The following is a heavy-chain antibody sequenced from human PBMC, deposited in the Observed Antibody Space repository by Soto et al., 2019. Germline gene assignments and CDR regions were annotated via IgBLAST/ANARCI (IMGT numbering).Heavy chain of an antibody. V-gene: IGHV1-3*01. CDR2: INAGNGNT. D-gene: IGHD3-16*01. Sequence: ASVKVSCKASGYTFTVYAMHWVRQAPGQRLEWMGWINAGNGNTKYSQKFQGRVTITRDTSASTAYMELSSLRSEDTAVYYCARSMRVTLSPGRYWGQGTLVTVSS. CDR3: ARSMRVTLSPGRY. CDR1: GYTFTVYA. J-gene: IGHJ4*02.